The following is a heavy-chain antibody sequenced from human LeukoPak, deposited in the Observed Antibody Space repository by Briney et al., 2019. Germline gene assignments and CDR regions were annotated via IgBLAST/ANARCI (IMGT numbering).Heavy chain of an antibody. CDR3: ARGFRTMIAAASDY. V-gene: IGHV1-18*01. D-gene: IGHD6-13*01. CDR2: ISAYNGNT. Sequence: ASVKVSCKASGYTFTSYGISWVRQAPGQGLEWMGWISAYNGNTNYAQKVQGRVTMTTDTSTSTAYMELRSLRSDDTAVYYCARGFRTMIAAASDYWGQGTLVTVSS. CDR1: GYTFTSYG. J-gene: IGHJ4*02.